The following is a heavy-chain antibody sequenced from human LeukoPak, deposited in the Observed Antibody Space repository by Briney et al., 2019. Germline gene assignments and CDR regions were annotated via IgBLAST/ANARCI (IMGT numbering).Heavy chain of an antibody. Sequence: GGSLRLSCAASGFTFSSYSMNWVRQAPGKGLEWVSSISSSSSYIYYADSVKGRFTISRDNAKNTLYLQMNSLRAEDTAVYYCARAWGSNMDTAMANWGQGTLVTVSS. CDR2: ISSSSSYI. V-gene: IGHV3-21*01. J-gene: IGHJ4*02. D-gene: IGHD5-18*01. CDR1: GFTFSSYS. CDR3: ARAWGSNMDTAMAN.